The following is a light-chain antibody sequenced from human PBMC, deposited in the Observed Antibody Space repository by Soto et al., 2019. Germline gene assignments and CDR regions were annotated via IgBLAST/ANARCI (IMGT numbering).Light chain of an antibody. CDR3: QQYGSSPWT. V-gene: IGKV3-20*01. CDR1: QTVSSSY. J-gene: IGKJ1*01. CDR2: GAS. Sequence: IVLTQSPGTLSLSTGERATLSCRASQTVSSSYLAWYRQKPGQAPRLLIYGASSRATGIPDRFSGSGSGTDFTLTISRREAEDFAVYYCQQYGSSPWTFGQGTKVEI.